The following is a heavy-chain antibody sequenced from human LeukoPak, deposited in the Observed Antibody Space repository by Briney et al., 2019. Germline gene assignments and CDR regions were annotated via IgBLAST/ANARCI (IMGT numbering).Heavy chain of an antibody. CDR2: ISWNSGSI. V-gene: IGHV3-9*01. CDR1: GFTFDDYA. CDR3: AKAPGQPGDY. J-gene: IGHJ4*02. Sequence: GRSLRLSCAASGFTFDDYAMHWVRQAPGEGLEWVSGISWNSGSIGYADSVKGRFTISRDNAKKSLYLEMNSLRADDTALYYCAKAPGQPGDYWGQGTLVTVSS. D-gene: IGHD2-2*01.